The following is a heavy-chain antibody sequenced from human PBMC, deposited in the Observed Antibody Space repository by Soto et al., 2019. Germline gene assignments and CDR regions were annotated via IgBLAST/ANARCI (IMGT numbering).Heavy chain of an antibody. CDR1: GGTFSSYA. CDR2: IIPIFGTA. J-gene: IGHJ6*02. Sequence: ASVKVSCKASGGTFSSYAISWVRQAPGQGPEWMGGIIPIFGTANYAQKFQGRVTITADESTSTAYMELSSLRSEDTAVYYCAREGTAKGMDVWGQGTTGTVSS. CDR3: AREGTAKGMDV. V-gene: IGHV1-69*13. D-gene: IGHD5-18*01.